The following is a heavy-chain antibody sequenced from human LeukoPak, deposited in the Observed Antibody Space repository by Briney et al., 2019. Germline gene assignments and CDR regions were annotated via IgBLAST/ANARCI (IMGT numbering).Heavy chain of an antibody. CDR1: GASISRSDYF. CDR2: IYYSGST. CDR3: ARSSEYGDPFNY. V-gene: IGHV4-39*01. Sequence: SETLSLTCTVPGASISRSDYFWGWIRQPPGKGLEWIGSIYYSGSTYYSPSLKGRVTISVDTSKNQFSLKLNSVTAADTAVYYCARSSEYGDPFNYWGQGTLVTVSS. J-gene: IGHJ4*02. D-gene: IGHD4-17*01.